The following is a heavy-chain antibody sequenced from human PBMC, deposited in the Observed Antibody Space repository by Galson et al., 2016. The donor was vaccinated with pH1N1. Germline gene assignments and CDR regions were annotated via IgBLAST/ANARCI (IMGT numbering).Heavy chain of an antibody. CDR3: ARSYCSCTSCYGGSYYYYGMDV. CDR2: INTNTGNP. J-gene: IGHJ6*02. CDR1: GYTFTSNA. Sequence: SVKVSCKASGYTFTSNAMNWVRQAPGQGLEWMGRINTNTGNPTYAPGFTGRFVFSLDTSVSMAYLQNSSLKAEDTAVYYCARSYCSCTSCYGGSYYYYGMDVWGQGTTVTVSS. V-gene: IGHV7-4-1*04. D-gene: IGHD2-2*01.